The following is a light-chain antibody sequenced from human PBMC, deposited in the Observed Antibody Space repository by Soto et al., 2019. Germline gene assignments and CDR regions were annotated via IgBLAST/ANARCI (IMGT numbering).Light chain of an antibody. CDR2: GAS. Sequence: IVLTQSPTTLSFSPVERATLSCSASQSVSSYLAWYQQKPGQAPRLLIYGASTRATGIPARFSGSGSGTEFTLTISSLQSEDFAVYYCQQYNNWPPRNTFGQGTRLEI. J-gene: IGKJ5*01. CDR3: QQYNNWPPRNT. CDR1: QSVSSY. V-gene: IGKV3-15*01.